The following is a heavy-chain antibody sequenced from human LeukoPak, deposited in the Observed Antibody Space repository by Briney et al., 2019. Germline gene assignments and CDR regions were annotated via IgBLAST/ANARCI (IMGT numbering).Heavy chain of an antibody. CDR3: ARNAPEGLDD. CDR1: GGSISSDTNY. J-gene: IGHJ4*02. CDR2: IYNRGGT. D-gene: IGHD2-2*01. Sequence: PSQTLSLTCTVSGGSISSDTNYWTCIRQPAGRGLEWIGRIYNRGGTDYNPSLKSRITISLDTSKNQFSLKLNSMTAADTAVYYCARNAPEGLDDWGQGTLVTVSS. V-gene: IGHV4-61*02.